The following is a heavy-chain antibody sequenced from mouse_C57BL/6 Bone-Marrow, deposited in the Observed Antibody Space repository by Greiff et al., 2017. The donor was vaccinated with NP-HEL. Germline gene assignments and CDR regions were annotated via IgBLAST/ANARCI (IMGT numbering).Heavy chain of an antibody. CDR2: ISDGGSYT. D-gene: IGHD3-1*01. J-gene: IGHJ4*01. V-gene: IGHV5-4*01. Sequence: EVQLVESGGGLVKPGGSLKLSCAASGFTFSSYAMSWVRQTPEKRLEWVATISDGGSYTYYPDNVKGRFTISRDNAKNNLYLQMSHLKSEDTAMYYCARGARDYYAMDYWGQGTSVTVSS. CDR3: ARGARDYYAMDY. CDR1: GFTFSSYA.